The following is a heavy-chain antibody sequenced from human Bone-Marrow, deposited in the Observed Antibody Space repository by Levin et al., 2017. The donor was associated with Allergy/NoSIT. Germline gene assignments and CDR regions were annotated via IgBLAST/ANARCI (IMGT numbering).Heavy chain of an antibody. D-gene: IGHD3-22*01. Sequence: GSLRLSCTVSGGSINSFYWTWIRQTAGQGLEWIGRIYSSGTTYYSPSLKSRVTMSVDTSKNQFSLKLSSVTAADTAIYFCARDVSLATSGYYHYYFDYWGQGTLVTVSS. V-gene: IGHV4-4*07. CDR1: GGSINSFY. CDR3: ARDVSLATSGYYHYYFDY. CDR2: IYSSGTT. J-gene: IGHJ4*02.